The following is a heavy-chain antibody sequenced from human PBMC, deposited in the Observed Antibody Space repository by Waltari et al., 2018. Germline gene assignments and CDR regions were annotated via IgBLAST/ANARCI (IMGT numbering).Heavy chain of an antibody. V-gene: IGHV3-15*01. CDR2: IKSKSDGAIT. CDR1: GFTFTPAW. CDR3: TTLDAPWGG. Sequence: EVQMVESGGGLVKPGDSLRLSCAASGFTFTPAWLTWVRQAPGKGLEGVGRIKSKSDGAITDCAAPVRGRFSISRDDSQNMVFLQMNSLGTEDTAVYYCTTLDAPWGGWGHGTLVTVSS. D-gene: IGHD7-27*01. J-gene: IGHJ4*01.